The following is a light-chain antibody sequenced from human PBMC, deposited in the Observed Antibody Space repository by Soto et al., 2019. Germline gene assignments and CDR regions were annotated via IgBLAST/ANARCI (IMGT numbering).Light chain of an antibody. CDR1: QSVTSY. J-gene: IGKJ5*01. V-gene: IGKV3-11*01. Sequence: DIVLTQSPGTLSVSLWERATLSCRASQSVTSYLAWYQQKPGQAPRLLIYDAYNRATGIPPRFSGSGSGTDFTLTISSLEPEDSAVYYCQQRHMWPITFGQGTRLEIK. CDR3: QQRHMWPIT. CDR2: DAY.